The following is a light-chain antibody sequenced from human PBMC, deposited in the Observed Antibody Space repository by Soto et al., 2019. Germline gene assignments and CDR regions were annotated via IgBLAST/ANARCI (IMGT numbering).Light chain of an antibody. J-gene: IGKJ5*01. V-gene: IGKV1-39*01. Sequence: IQMTQSPSSLSASVGDRVTISCRASQTITSYLNWYQQKPGKVPDLLIYAASNLQSGVPSRFSASGSGTDFTLTISSLQPEDFATYYCQQTYIMPTTFGQGTRLEIK. CDR3: QQTYIMPTT. CDR2: AAS. CDR1: QTITSY.